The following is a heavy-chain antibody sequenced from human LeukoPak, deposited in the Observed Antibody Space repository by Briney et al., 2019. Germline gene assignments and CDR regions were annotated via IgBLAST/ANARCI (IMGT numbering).Heavy chain of an antibody. V-gene: IGHV4-61*02. J-gene: IGHJ4*02. D-gene: IGHD4-23*01. CDR1: GGSISSSSYY. CDR3: ARGGKATVVTM. Sequence: SAALSLTCTVSGGSISSSSYYWTWIRQSAGKGLEWIGRMYSSGSTNYNPSLKSRVSMSVDTSKNQFSVKLTSVTAADTAVYYCARGGKATVVTMWGQGILVTVSS. CDR2: MYSSGST.